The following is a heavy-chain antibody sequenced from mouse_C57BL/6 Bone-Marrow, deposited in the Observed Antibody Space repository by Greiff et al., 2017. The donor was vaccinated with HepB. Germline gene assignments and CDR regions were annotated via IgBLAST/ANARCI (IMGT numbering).Heavy chain of an antibody. V-gene: IGHV1-78*01. CDR2: IYPRDGST. CDR3: ASDGNFYYAMDY. D-gene: IGHD2-1*01. Sequence: VKLQESDAELVKPGASVKISCKVSGYTFTDHTIHWMKQRPEQGLEWIGYIYPRDGSTKYNEKFKGKATLTADKSSSTAYMQRNILTSEDSAVYFCASDGNFYYAMDYWGQGTSVTVSS. J-gene: IGHJ4*01. CDR1: GYTFTDHT.